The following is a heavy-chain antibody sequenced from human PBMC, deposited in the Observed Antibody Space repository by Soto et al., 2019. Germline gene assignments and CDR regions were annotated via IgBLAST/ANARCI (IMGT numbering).Heavy chain of an antibody. J-gene: IGHJ6*03. CDR2: TYYRSRWYN. D-gene: IGHD1-7*01. CDR1: GDSVSSNSAA. V-gene: IGHV6-1*01. CDR3: AGTTSHQWYYMDV. Sequence: QTLSLTCAISGDSVSSNSAAWNWIRLSPSRGLEWLARTYYRSRWYNDYAVSVRSRITVNPDTSKNQFSLQLTSVTPEDTAVYYCAGTTSHQWYYMDVWGKGTTLTVSS.